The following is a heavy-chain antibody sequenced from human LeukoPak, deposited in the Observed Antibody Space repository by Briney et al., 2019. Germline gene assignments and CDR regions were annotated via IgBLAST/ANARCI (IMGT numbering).Heavy chain of an antibody. D-gene: IGHD2-2*01. Sequence: SVKVSCKASGGTFSSYAISWVRQASGQGLEWMGRIIPILGIANYAQKFQGRVTITADKSTSTAYMELSSLRSEDTAVYYCARRYCSSTSCYSGDYYFDYWGQGTLVTVSS. CDR3: ARRYCSSTSCYSGDYYFDY. CDR1: GGTFSSYA. J-gene: IGHJ4*02. CDR2: IIPILGIA. V-gene: IGHV1-69*04.